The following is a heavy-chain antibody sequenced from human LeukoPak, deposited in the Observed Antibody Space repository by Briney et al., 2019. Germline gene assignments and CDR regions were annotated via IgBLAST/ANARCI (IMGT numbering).Heavy chain of an antibody. J-gene: IGHJ4*02. CDR3: ARGYQQQLPIGIFDY. D-gene: IGHD6-13*01. Sequence: PGGSLRLSCAASGFTFSDYYMSWIREAPGKGLGWGSYISSSGSTIYYADSVKGRFTISRDNAKNSLYLQMTSLRAEDTAVYYCARGYQQQLPIGIFDYWGQGTLVTVSS. V-gene: IGHV3-11*04. CDR2: ISSSGSTI. CDR1: GFTFSDYY.